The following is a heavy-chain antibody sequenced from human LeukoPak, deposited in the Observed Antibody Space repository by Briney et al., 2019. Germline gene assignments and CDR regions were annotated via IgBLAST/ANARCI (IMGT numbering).Heavy chain of an antibody. J-gene: IGHJ4*02. CDR2: MYSGGST. Sequence: GGSLRLPCAASVFTLCSNYMRCVRGSRQGGREGGSYMYSGGSTYYADSVKGRFTISRDNSKNTLYLQMNSLRAEDTAVYYCARETRWQQLVYFDYWGQGTLVTVSS. V-gene: IGHV3-53*01. D-gene: IGHD6-13*01. CDR1: VFTLCSNY. CDR3: ARETRWQQLVYFDY.